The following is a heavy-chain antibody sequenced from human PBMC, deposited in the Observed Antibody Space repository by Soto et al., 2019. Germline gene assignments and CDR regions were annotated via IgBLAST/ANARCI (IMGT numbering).Heavy chain of an antibody. V-gene: IGHV4-4*07. D-gene: IGHD5-18*01. CDR2: IYTSGRT. CDR1: GGSIGNYY. CDR3: AKDYDVNTALDYWYFDL. Sequence: QVQLQESGPGLVNPSESLSLTCSVSGGSIGNYYWAWIRQYAGKGLEWIGLIYTSGRTHHKPSLTGRVTMSIDTSKNQLSQRLTSVTSADTAMYYCAKDYDVNTALDYWYFDLWGRGTLVTVSS. J-gene: IGHJ2*01.